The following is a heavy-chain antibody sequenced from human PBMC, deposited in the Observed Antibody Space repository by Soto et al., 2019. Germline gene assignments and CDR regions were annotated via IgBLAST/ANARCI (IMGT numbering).Heavy chain of an antibody. CDR2: ISPSGGNT. CDR1: GFTFSSYV. D-gene: IGHD6-6*01. V-gene: IGHV3-23*01. Sequence: GGSLRLSCAASGFTFSSYVMNWVRLAPGKGLEWVSVISPSGGNTYYADSVKGRFTISRDNSKNTLYLQMNSLRAEDTAVYYCARGYSSSWTTGVRDSYYYGMDVWGQGTTVTV. J-gene: IGHJ6*02. CDR3: ARGYSSSWTTGVRDSYYYGMDV.